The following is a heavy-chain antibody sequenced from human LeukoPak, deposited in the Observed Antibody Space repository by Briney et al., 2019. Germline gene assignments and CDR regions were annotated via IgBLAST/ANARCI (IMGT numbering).Heavy chain of an antibody. Sequence: ASVKVSCKASGYTFTSYYMHWVRQAPGQGLEWMGIINPSGGSTNYAQKFQGRVTITADESTSTAYMELSSLRSEDTAVYYCASGLEEDFDYWGQGTLVTVSS. CDR3: ASGLEEDFDY. D-gene: IGHD3-10*01. CDR1: GYTFTSYY. J-gene: IGHJ4*02. CDR2: INPSGGST. V-gene: IGHV1-46*01.